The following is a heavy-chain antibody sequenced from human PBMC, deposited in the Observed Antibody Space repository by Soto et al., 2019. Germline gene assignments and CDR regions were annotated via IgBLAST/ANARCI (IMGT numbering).Heavy chain of an antibody. J-gene: IGHJ5*02. V-gene: IGHV4-39*01. CDR2: IYYSGST. CDR1: GGSISSGTYY. D-gene: IGHD1-26*01. Sequence: QLQLQESGPGLVKPSETLSLTCTVSGGSISSGTYYWGWIRQPPGKGLEWIGTIYYSGSTYYNPSLKIGVAITVDTSRHQFSLRLSSVTAADTAVYFCARSGDSAGTSHPLGNWFDPWGQGTLVTGSS. CDR3: ARSGDSAGTSHPLGNWFDP.